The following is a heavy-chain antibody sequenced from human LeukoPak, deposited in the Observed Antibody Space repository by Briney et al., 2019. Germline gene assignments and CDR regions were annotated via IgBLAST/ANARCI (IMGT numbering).Heavy chain of an antibody. CDR3: ARGGYGDYMGD. J-gene: IGHJ4*02. CDR1: GFTFEDYG. V-gene: IGHV3-20*04. Sequence: GGSLRLSCAASGFTFEDYGMSWVRQAPGKGLEWVSGINWNGGSTGYADSVKGRFTISRDNAKNCLYLQMNSLRAEDTAFYYCARGGYGDYMGDCGQGTVVTLSS. D-gene: IGHD4-17*01. CDR2: INWNGGST.